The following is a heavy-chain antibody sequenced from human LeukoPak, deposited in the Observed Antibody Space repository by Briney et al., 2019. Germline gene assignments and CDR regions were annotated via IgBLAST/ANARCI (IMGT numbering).Heavy chain of an antibody. D-gene: IGHD3-22*01. CDR3: ARDVRDSSGYYLRAFGY. J-gene: IGHJ4*02. CDR2: IYHSGST. Sequence: PSETLSLTCTVSGYSISSGYYWGWIRQPPGKGLEWIGSIYHSGSTYYNPSLKSRVTISVDTSKNQFSLKLSSVTAADTAVYYCARDVRDSSGYYLRAFGYWGQGTLVTVSS. CDR1: GYSISSGYY. V-gene: IGHV4-38-2*02.